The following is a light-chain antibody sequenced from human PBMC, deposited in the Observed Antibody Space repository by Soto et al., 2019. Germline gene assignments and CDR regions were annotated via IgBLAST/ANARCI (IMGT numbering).Light chain of an antibody. V-gene: IGKV3-15*01. CDR2: AAS. CDR1: QSVRSN. Sequence: EIVMTQSPATLSVSPGESATLSCIASQSVRSNLAWYQQKPGQAPRLVIYAASTRATGIPDRFSGSVSGTEFTLTISSLQSEDFAVYYCQQYNEWPPFTFGQGTRLEI. CDR3: QQYNEWPPFT. J-gene: IGKJ5*01.